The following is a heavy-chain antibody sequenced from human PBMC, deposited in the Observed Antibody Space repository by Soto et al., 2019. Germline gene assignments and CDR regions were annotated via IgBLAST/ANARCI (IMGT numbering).Heavy chain of an antibody. J-gene: IGHJ6*02. D-gene: IGHD2-2*01. Sequence: ASVKVSCEACGGSFSSYAISWVRQAPRQGLEWMGGIIPIFGTASYAQKFQGRVTITADESTSTAYMELSSLRSEDTAVYYCARADIVVVPAGGMDVWGQGTTVTVSS. CDR1: GGSFSSYA. CDR2: IIPIFGTA. CDR3: ARADIVVVPAGGMDV. V-gene: IGHV1-69*13.